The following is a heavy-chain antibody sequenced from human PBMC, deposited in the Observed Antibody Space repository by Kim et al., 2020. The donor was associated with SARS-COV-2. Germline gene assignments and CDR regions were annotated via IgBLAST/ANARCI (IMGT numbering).Heavy chain of an antibody. D-gene: IGHD3-22*01. CDR2: ISYDGSNK. CDR1: GFTFSSYA. V-gene: IGHV3-30*04. Sequence: GGSLRLSCAASGFTFSSYAMHWVRQAPGKGLEWVAVISYDGSNKYYADSVKGRFTISRDNSKNTLYLQMNSLRAEDTAVYYCARTMIVVVTATDYWGQGT. CDR3: ARTMIVVVTATDY. J-gene: IGHJ4*02.